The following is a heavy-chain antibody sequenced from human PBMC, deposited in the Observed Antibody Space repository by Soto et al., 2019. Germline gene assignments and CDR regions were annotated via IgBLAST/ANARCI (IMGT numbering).Heavy chain of an antibody. J-gene: IGHJ4*02. CDR2: IYYSGST. Sequence: QVQLQESGPGLVKPSETRSLTCTVSGGSISSYYWSWIRQPPGKGLEWIGYIYYSGSTNYNPSLKSRVTISVDTSKNQFSLKLSSVTAADTAVYYCARGEDSGSYYFDYWGQGTLVTVSS. V-gene: IGHV4-59*01. CDR3: ARGEDSGSYYFDY. D-gene: IGHD1-26*01. CDR1: GGSISSYY.